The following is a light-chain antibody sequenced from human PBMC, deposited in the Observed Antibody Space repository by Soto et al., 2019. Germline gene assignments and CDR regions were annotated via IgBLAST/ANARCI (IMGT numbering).Light chain of an antibody. Sequence: DIQMTQSPSSLSASVGDRVTITCRASQGFNNFLAWYQQKQGKVPKLLIYATSTLQSGVPSRFSCSGSGTHFPLTINTLQPADVGTYYCHKYDTAPLTFGPGTTVDVK. CDR1: QGFNNF. J-gene: IGKJ3*01. CDR2: ATS. V-gene: IGKV1-27*01. CDR3: HKYDTAPLT.